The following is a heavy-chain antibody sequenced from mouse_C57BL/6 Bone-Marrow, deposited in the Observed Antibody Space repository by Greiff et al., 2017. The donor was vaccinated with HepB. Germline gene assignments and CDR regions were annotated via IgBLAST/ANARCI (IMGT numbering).Heavy chain of an antibody. CDR2: IWWDDDK. J-gene: IGHJ2*01. D-gene: IGHD1-1*01. CDR1: GFSLSTFGMG. V-gene: IGHV8-8*01. CDR3: ARIRRFITTVVAGDY. Sequence: QVTLKESGPGILQPSQTLSLTCSFSGFSLSTFGMGVGWIRQPSGKGLEWLAHIWWDDDKYYNPALKSRLTISKDTSKNQVFLKIADVDTADTATYYCARIRRFITTVVAGDYWGQGTTLTVSS.